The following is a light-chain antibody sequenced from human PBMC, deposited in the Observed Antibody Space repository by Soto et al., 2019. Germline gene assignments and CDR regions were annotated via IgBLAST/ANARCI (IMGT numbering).Light chain of an antibody. CDR1: QTISSW. V-gene: IGKV1-9*01. CDR3: QQLHSYPLT. Sequence: DIQMTQSPSSLSGSVGDRVTITCRASQTISSWLAWYQQKPGEAPKLLIYAASTLQSGVSSRFSGSGSGTDFTLTISSLQPEDFATYYCQQLHSYPLTFGQGTRLEIK. J-gene: IGKJ5*01. CDR2: AAS.